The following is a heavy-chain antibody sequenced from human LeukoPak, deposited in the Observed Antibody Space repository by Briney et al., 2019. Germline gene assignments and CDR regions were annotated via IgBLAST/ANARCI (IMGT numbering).Heavy chain of an antibody. CDR3: ARDRDDYVWGSYRPPRAGAFDI. J-gene: IGHJ3*02. CDR1: GGSFSGYY. CDR2: INHSGST. Sequence: PSETLSLTCAVYGGSFSGYYWSWIRQPPGKGLEWIGEINHSGSTNYNPSLKSRVTISVDTSKNQFSLKLSSVTAADTAVYYCARDRDDYVWGSYRPPRAGAFDIWGQGTMVTVSS. D-gene: IGHD3-16*02. V-gene: IGHV4-34*01.